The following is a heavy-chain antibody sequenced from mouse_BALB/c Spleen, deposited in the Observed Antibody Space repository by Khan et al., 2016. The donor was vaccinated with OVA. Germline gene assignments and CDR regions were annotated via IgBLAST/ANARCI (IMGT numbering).Heavy chain of an antibody. J-gene: IGHJ1*01. CDR3: RFTCDFETSHITSYWQSKNTKNTDTAKDFSARRDCRDDRPFEF. Sequence: QIQLVQSGPELKKPGETVKISCKASGSTFTNYGMNWVKQAPGKNLKWMGWINTYTGEPTYADDFKGRFAFSLETPASTAYLQLNNLKNEEAATSKGRFTCDFETSHITSYWQSKNTKNTDTAKDFSARRDCRDDRPFEFWGPGTPVAVSS. CDR2: INTYTGEP. V-gene: IGHV9-1*03. CDR1: GSTFTNYG. D-gene: IGHD2-14*01.